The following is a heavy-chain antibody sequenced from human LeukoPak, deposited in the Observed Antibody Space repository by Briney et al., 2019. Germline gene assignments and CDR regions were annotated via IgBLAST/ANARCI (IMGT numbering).Heavy chain of an antibody. CDR1: GGRISSHY. CDR3: ARVWSEYYYDSSGYDP. V-gene: IGHV4-59*11. CDR2: IYYSGST. J-gene: IGHJ5*02. Sequence: SETLSVTCTVDGGRISSHYWSWIRQPPGKGLEWIGYIYYSGSTNYNPSLKSRVTISVDTSKNQFSLKLSSVTAADTAVYYCARVWSEYYYDSSGYDPWGQGTLVTVSS. D-gene: IGHD3-22*01.